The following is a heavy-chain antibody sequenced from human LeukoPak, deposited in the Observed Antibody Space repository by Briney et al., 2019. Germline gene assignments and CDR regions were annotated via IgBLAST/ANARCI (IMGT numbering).Heavy chain of an antibody. CDR3: ARAAAGILDY. D-gene: IGHD6-13*01. J-gene: IGHJ4*02. CDR1: GGSFSGYY. Sequence: SETLSLTCAVYGGSFSGYYWSWIRQPPGKGLEWIGYIYYSGSTNYNPSLKSRVTISVDTSKNQFSLKLSSVTAADTAVYYCARAAAGILDYWGQGTLVTVSS. V-gene: IGHV4-59*01. CDR2: IYYSGST.